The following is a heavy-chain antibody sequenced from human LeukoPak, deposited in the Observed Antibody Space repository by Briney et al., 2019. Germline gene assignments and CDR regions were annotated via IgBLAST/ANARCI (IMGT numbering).Heavy chain of an antibody. Sequence: GGSLRLSCTASGFTFSTSWMNWVRQAPGKGLEWVANIKRDGSEKYYVDSVKGRFTISRDNAKNSLYLQMSNLRAEDAALYYCAGGSGWIIEYRGQGTLVTVSS. V-gene: IGHV3-7*01. CDR3: AGGSGWIIEY. D-gene: IGHD6-19*01. CDR1: GFTFSTSW. J-gene: IGHJ4*02. CDR2: IKRDGSEK.